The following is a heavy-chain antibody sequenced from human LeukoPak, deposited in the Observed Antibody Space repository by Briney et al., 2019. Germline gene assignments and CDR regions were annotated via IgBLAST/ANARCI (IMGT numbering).Heavy chain of an antibody. J-gene: IGHJ4*02. D-gene: IGHD4-17*01. CDR1: GGSIGSNY. CDR2: IYHSGSV. Sequence: NSSETLSLTCTVSGGSIGSNYWTWIRQPPGKGLEWIGSIYHSGSVFYNPSLKSRVTISVDTSKNQFSLRLTSVTAADTAVYYCAKPTSFYGDYAYWGQGALVTVSS. V-gene: IGHV4-59*05. CDR3: AKPTSFYGDYAY.